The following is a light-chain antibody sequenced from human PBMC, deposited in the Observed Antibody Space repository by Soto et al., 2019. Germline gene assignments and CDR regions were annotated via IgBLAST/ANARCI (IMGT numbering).Light chain of an antibody. CDR3: CSYAGSPYV. J-gene: IGLJ1*01. CDR2: DVS. Sequence: SALTQPRSVSGSPGQSVTISCTGTSSDVGRYNYVSWYQHHPGKAPKLMIYDVSTRPSGVPDRFSGSKSGTTASLTISGLQDEDEADYYCCSYAGSPYVFGTGTKLTVL. CDR1: SSDVGRYNY. V-gene: IGLV2-11*01.